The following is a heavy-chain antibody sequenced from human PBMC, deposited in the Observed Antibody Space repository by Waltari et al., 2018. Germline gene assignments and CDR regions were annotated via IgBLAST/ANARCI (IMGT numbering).Heavy chain of an antibody. CDR3: ARGRSGLLAY. Sequence: KESGPTLVKPTQTLTLTCTFSGFSLSTSGVGVGWIRQPPGKGLEWIGEINHSGSTNYNPSLKSRVTISVDTSKNQFSLKLSSVTAADTAVYYCARGRSGLLAYWGQGTLVTVSS. CDR2: INHSGST. J-gene: IGHJ4*02. D-gene: IGHD1-26*01. V-gene: IGHV4-39*07. CDR1: GFSLSTSGVG.